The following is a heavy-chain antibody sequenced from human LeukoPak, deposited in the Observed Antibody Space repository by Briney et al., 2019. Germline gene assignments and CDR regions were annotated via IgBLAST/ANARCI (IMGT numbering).Heavy chain of an antibody. Sequence: GGSLRLSCAASGFTVSSNYMSWVRQAPGKRLEWVSSISESSSFIQYADSLKGRFAISRDNAKNSLYLQMNSLRAEDTAVYYCARQRGYCSSGVCRGWFDPWGQGTLVTVSS. V-gene: IGHV3-21*01. CDR3: ARQRGYCSSGVCRGWFDP. D-gene: IGHD2-8*01. CDR1: GFTVSSNY. J-gene: IGHJ5*02. CDR2: ISESSSFI.